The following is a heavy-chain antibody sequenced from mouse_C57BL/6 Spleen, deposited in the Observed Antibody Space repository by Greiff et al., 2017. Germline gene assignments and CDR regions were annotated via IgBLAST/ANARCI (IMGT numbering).Heavy chain of an antibody. CDR3: AREDGYYGYFDV. V-gene: IGHV5-4*01. J-gene: IGHJ1*03. Sequence: EVQLQESGGGLVKPGGSLKLSCAASGFTFSSYAMSWVRQTPEKRLEWVATISDGGSYTYYPDNVKGRFTISRDNAKNNLYLQMSHLKSEDTAMYYCAREDGYYGYFDVWGTGTTVTVS. CDR1: GFTFSSYA. D-gene: IGHD2-3*01. CDR2: ISDGGSYT.